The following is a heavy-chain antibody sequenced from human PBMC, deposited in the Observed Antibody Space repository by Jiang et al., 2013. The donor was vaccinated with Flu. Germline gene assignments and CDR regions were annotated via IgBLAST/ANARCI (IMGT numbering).Heavy chain of an antibody. CDR2: ISSSSSYI. D-gene: IGHD6-13*01. J-gene: IGHJ3*02. CDR3: ARPLRIAAAAVAFDI. Sequence: VQLLESGGGLVKPGGSLRLSCAASGFTFSSYSMNWVRQAPGKGLEWVSSISSSSSYIYYADSVKGRFTISRDNAKNSLYLQMNSLRAEDTAVYYCARPLRIAAAAVAFDIWGQGTMVTVSS. CDR1: GFTFSSYS. V-gene: IGHV3-21*01.